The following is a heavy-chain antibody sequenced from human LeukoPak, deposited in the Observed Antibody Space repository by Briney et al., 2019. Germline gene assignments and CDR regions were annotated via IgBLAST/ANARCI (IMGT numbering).Heavy chain of an antibody. D-gene: IGHD5-12*01. Sequence: ASVKVSCKASGGTFSSYAISWVRQAPGQGLEWMGRIIPILGIANYAQKFQGRVTITADKSTSTAYMELSSLRSEDTAVYYCAREYVDIVATTYSSGSGLFAHWGQGTLVTVSS. J-gene: IGHJ4*02. V-gene: IGHV1-69*04. CDR1: GGTFSSYA. CDR3: AREYVDIVATTYSSGSGLFAH. CDR2: IIPILGIA.